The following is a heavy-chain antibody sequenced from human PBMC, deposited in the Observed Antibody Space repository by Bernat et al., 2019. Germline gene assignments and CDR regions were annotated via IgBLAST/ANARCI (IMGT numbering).Heavy chain of an antibody. CDR2: IIPIFGTA. CDR3: SFWSGYYGGDY. J-gene: IGHJ4*02. D-gene: IGHD3-3*01. CDR1: GYTFTGYY. Sequence: QVQLVQSGAEVKKPGASVKVSCKASGYTFTGYYMHWVRQAPGQGLEWMGGIIPIFGTANYAQKFQGRVTITADESTSTAYMELSSLRSEDTAVYYCSFWSGYYGGDYWGQGTLVTVSS. V-gene: IGHV1-69*01.